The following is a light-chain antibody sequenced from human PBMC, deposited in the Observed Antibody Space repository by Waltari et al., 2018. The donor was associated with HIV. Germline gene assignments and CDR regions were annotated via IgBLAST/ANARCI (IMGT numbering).Light chain of an antibody. Sequence: QVVLTQPPSASASLGASVKLTCPLTSGHLNYVIAWPQQQPKKGPRFLTKLNRDGRHSKGDGIPDRFSGSSSGAERYLTISSLQSEDEGDYFCQTWGTGIQVFGGGTRLTVL. V-gene: IGLV4-69*01. CDR2: LNRDGRH. J-gene: IGLJ2*01. CDR3: QTWGTGIQV. CDR1: SGHLNYV.